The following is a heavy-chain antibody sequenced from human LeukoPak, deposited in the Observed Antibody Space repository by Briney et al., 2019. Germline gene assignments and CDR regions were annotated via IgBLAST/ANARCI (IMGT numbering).Heavy chain of an antibody. J-gene: IGHJ4*02. CDR1: GGSISSYY. V-gene: IGHV4-59*01. CDR3: ARDKRFFFDY. CDR2: IYYSGST. D-gene: IGHD3-10*01. Sequence: SETLSLTCTVSGGSISSYYWSWIRQPPGKGLEWIGYIYYSGSTNYNPSLKSRVTISVDTSKNQFSLKLSSVTAADTAVYYCARDKRFFFDYWGQGTLVTVSS.